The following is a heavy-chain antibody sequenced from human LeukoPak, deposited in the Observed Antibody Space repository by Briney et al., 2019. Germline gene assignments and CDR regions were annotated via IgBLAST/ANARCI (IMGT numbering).Heavy chain of an antibody. Sequence: PGGSLRLSCAASGFTFSSYSMNWVRQAPGKGLEWVSSISSGSSYISYADSVKGRFTISRGNAKNSLYLQMNSLRAEDTAVYYCARVTSSSLYSFDYWGQGTLVTVSS. J-gene: IGHJ4*02. CDR1: GFTFSSYS. CDR2: ISSGSSYI. CDR3: ARVTSSSLYSFDY. D-gene: IGHD6-13*01. V-gene: IGHV3-21*01.